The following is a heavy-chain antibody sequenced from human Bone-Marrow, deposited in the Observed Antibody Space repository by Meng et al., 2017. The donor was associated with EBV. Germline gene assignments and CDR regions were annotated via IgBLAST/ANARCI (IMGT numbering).Heavy chain of an antibody. CDR1: GGPFSSDA. CDR2: LIPMLGAP. Sequence: QVECVELGAGVKKPGSSVKVSVKTFGGPFSSDAISWVRQAPGQGLEWMGGLIPMLGAPNYAQKFQDRVTIIADKSTSIHYMELSSLRSDDTAVYYCASESGRGYTPDYWGRGTLVTVSS. V-gene: IGHV1-69*06. D-gene: IGHD3-10*01. J-gene: IGHJ4*02. CDR3: ASESGRGYTPDY.